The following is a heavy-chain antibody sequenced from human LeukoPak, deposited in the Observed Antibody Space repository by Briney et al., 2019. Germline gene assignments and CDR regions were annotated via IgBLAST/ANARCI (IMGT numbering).Heavy chain of an antibody. J-gene: IGHJ4*02. CDR3: ATRYSSGWYYFDY. CDR1: GGTFSSYT. CDR2: IIPILGIA. V-gene: IGHV1-69*02. Sequence: SVKVSWKASGGTFSSYTISWVRQAPGQGLEWMGRIIPILGIANYAQKFQGRVTITAGESTSTAYMELSSLRSEDTAVYYCATRYSSGWYYFDYWGQRTLVTVSS. D-gene: IGHD6-19*01.